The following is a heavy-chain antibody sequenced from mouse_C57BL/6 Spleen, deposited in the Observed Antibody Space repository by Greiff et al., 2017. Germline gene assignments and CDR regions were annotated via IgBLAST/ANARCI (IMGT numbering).Heavy chain of an antibody. V-gene: IGHV14-4*01. CDR2: IDPENGDT. CDR1: GFNIKDDY. Sequence: VQLQQSGAELVRPGASVKLSCTASGFNIKDDYMHWVKQRPEQGLEWIGWIDPENGDTEYASKFQGKATITADTSSNPAYLQLSSLTSEDTAVYYCTTPTVVARGFDYWGQGTTLTVSS. D-gene: IGHD1-1*01. J-gene: IGHJ2*01. CDR3: TTPTVVARGFDY.